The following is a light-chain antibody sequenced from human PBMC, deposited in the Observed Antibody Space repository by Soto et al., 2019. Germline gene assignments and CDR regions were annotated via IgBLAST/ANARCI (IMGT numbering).Light chain of an antibody. J-gene: IGKJ4*01. CDR1: QSISNW. CDR2: KAS. Sequence: DIQMTQSPSSLSASVGDRVTITCRASQSISNWLAWYQQKPGKAPKLLIYKASSLESGVPSRFSGSGSGTEFTLTIRSLQPDDFATYYCQQYYTYSSLTVGGATQV. V-gene: IGKV1-5*03. CDR3: QQYYTYSSLT.